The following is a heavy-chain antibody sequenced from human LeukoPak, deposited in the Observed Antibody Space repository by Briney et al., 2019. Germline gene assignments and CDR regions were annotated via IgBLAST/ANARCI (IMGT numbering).Heavy chain of an antibody. CDR2: IYTSGST. D-gene: IGHD4-11*01. CDR1: GGSISSGSYY. Sequence: PWETLSLTCTVSGGSISSGSYYWSWIRQPAGKGLEWNGRIYTSGSTNYNPSLKSRATISVDTSKNQFSLKLSSVTAADTAIYYCARGRPYSRTYYFDSWGQGTLVTVSS. J-gene: IGHJ4*02. CDR3: ARGRPYSRTYYFDS. V-gene: IGHV4-61*02.